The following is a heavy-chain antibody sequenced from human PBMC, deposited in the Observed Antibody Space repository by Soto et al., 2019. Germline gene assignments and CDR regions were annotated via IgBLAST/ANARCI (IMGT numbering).Heavy chain of an antibody. CDR1: GFTFSSYA. J-gene: IGHJ3*01. CDR2: ITGSGGST. Sequence: GGSLRLSCAASGFTFSSYAMSRVRQAPGKGLEWVSAITGSGGSTFYADSVKGRFTISRDNAKNTLHLQMNSLRVEDTAVYYCARIMGTWGQGTMVTVSS. CDR3: ARIMGT. D-gene: IGHD2-8*01. V-gene: IGHV3-23*01.